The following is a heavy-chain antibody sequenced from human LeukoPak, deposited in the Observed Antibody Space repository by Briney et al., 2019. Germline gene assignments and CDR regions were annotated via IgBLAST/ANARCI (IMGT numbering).Heavy chain of an antibody. CDR3: AKGSSAVRPYFFDY. Sequence: GALRLSCAASGFTFSSYWMSWVRQAPGKGLEWLSAISGGGDSTWYADSVKGRFTISRDNSKNTLSLQMNSLRAEDTTVYYCAKGSSAVRPYFFDYWGQGVLVTVSS. CDR1: GFTFSSYW. V-gene: IGHV3-23*01. D-gene: IGHD6-6*01. CDR2: ISGGGDST. J-gene: IGHJ4*02.